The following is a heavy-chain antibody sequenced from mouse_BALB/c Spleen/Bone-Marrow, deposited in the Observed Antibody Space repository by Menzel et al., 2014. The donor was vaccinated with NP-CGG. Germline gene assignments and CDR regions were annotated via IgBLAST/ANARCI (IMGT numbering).Heavy chain of an antibody. CDR2: INPYNGAT. J-gene: IGHJ3*01. V-gene: IGHV1-31*01. CDR1: GYSFTAYY. Sequence: VQLQQSGPELVKPGASVKISCKASGYSFTAYYIHWVKQSHVKSLEWIGRINPYNGATSYNQNFKDKASLTVDKSSSTAYMELHSLTSEDSAVYYCARKGNYGCFAYWGQGTLVTVSS. D-gene: IGHD2-1*01. CDR3: ARKGNYGCFAY.